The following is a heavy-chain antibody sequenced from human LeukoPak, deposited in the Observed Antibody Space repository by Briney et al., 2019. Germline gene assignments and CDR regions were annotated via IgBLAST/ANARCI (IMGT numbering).Heavy chain of an antibody. J-gene: IGHJ3*02. D-gene: IGHD6-13*01. CDR1: GFTFSSYD. Sequence: GGSLRLSCAASGFTFSSYDMHWVRQATGKGLEWVSAIGTAGDTYYPGSVKGRFTISRENAKNSLYLQMNSLRAGDTAVYYCARGGYSSSWYTHDDAFDIWGQGTMVTVSS. CDR3: ARGGYSSSWYTHDDAFDI. V-gene: IGHV3-13*01. CDR2: IGTAGDT.